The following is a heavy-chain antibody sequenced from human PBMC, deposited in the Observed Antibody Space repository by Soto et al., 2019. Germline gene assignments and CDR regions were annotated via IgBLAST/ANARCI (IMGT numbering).Heavy chain of an antibody. V-gene: IGHV4-39*01. D-gene: IGHD6-13*01. CDR1: GGSISSSSYY. CDR3: ARHSSKVGAAAGKGWLDS. J-gene: IGHJ5*01. CDR2: IYYSGST. Sequence: SETLSLTCTVSGGSISSSSYYWGWIRQPPGKGLEWIGSIYYSGSTYYNPSLKSRVTISVDTSKNQFSLKLSSVTAADTAVYYCARHSSKVGAAAGKGWLDSWGQGTMVTVYS.